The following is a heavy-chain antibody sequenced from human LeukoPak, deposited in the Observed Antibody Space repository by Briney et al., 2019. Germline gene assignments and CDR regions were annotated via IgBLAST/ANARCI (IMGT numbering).Heavy chain of an antibody. CDR1: GSNFSSYD. Sequence: ASVKVSCKASGSNFSSYDINWVRQSPGQGPGWMGGMNPNTGNTGYAQSFQGRIDLTRNPSISTAYMELSSLRSEDTALYYCVRPPQEGRDILTGVQTGNWFHPWGQGTLVTVSS. CDR3: VRPPQEGRDILTGVQTGNWFHP. CDR2: MNPNTGNT. V-gene: IGHV1-8*01. D-gene: IGHD3-9*01. J-gene: IGHJ5*02.